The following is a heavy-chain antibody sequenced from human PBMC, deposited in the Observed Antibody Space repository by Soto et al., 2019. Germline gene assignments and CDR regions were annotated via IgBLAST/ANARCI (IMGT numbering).Heavy chain of an antibody. V-gene: IGHV1-69*01. CDR2: IIPIFGTA. CDR3: AREPYSSSSTIRGP. D-gene: IGHD6-6*01. J-gene: IGHJ5*02. CDR1: GGTFSSYA. Sequence: QVQLVQSGAGGKKPGSSVKVSGKASGGTFSSYAIGWVRQAPGQGFEWLGGIIPIFGTANYAQKFQGRVTITADESTSTAYMELSSLRSEDTAVYYCAREPYSSSSTIRGPWGQGTLVTVSS.